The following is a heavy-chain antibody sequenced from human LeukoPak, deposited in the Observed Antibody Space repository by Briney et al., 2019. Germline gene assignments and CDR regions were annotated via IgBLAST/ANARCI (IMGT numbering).Heavy chain of an antibody. D-gene: IGHD1-1*01. J-gene: IGHJ1*01. CDR2: IIPIFGTA. CDR3: ARTGNGEYFQH. V-gene: IGHV1-69*05. Sequence: SVKVSCKASGGTLSSYAISWVRQAPGQGLEWMGRIIPIFGTANYAQKFQGRVTITTDESTSTAYMELSSLRSEDTAVYYCARTGNGEYFQHWGQGTLVTVSS. CDR1: GGTLSSYA.